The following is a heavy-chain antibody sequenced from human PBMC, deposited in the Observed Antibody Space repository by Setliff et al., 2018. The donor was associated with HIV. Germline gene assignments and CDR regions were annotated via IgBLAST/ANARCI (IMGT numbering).Heavy chain of an antibody. D-gene: IGHD6-6*01. Sequence: ASVKVSCKASGYTFTSYGISWVRQAPGQGLEWVGWISAYNGNTNYAQKLQGRVTMTTDTSTSTAYMELRSLRSDDTAVYYRARGRSRIAARHCFDYWGQGTLVTVSS. CDR1: GYTFTSYG. CDR2: ISAYNGNT. J-gene: IGHJ4*02. V-gene: IGHV1-18*01. CDR3: ARGRSRIAARHCFDY.